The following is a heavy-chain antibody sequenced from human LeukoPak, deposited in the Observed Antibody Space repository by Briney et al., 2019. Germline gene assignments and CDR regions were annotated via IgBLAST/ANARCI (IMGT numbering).Heavy chain of an antibody. D-gene: IGHD6-19*01. CDR3: AKAYYSCGWSYKRGAFDI. CDR1: GFTFSSYG. Sequence: PGGSLRLSCAASGFTFSSYGMHWVRQAPGKGLEWLAFRRCDGSNKYYADSVKGRFTISRDNSKNTLYRQMNSLRAEDTAVYYCAKAYYSCGWSYKRGAFDIWGQGTMVTVSS. V-gene: IGHV3-30*02. J-gene: IGHJ3*02. CDR2: RRCDGSNK.